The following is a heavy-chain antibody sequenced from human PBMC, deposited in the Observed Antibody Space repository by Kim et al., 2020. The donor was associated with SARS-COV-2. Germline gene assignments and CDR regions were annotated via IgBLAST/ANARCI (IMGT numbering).Heavy chain of an antibody. CDR1: GYTFTSYA. CDR3: ARVGDSSGWYSWVFDY. D-gene: IGHD6-19*01. J-gene: IGHJ4*02. V-gene: IGHV7-4-1*02. Sequence: ASVKVSCKASGYTFTSYAMNWVRQAPGQGLEWMGWINTNTGNPTYAQGFTGRFVFSLDTSVSTAYLQISSLKAEDTAVYYCARVGDSSGWYSWVFDYWGQGTLVTVSS. CDR2: INTNTGNP.